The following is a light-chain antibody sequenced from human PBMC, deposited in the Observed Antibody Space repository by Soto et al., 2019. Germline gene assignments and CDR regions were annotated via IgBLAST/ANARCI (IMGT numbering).Light chain of an antibody. CDR3: CSYAGSSACV. J-gene: IGLJ3*02. CDR1: SSDVGSYNL. V-gene: IGLV2-23*01. CDR2: EGS. Sequence: QSALTQPASVSGSPGQSITISCTGTSSDVGSYNLVSWYQQHPGKAPKLMIYEGSKRPSGVSNRFSGSKSGITASLTISGLHAEDEADYYCCSYAGSSACVFGGGTKVTVL.